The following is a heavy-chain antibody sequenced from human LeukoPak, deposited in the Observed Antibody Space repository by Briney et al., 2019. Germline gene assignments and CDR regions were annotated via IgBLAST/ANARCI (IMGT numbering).Heavy chain of an antibody. J-gene: IGHJ4*02. CDR2: ISYDGSNK. D-gene: IGHD4-17*01. CDR3: AQDNYYGDHGYFDY. V-gene: IGHV3-30*18. CDR1: GFTLSSYG. Sequence: PGGSLRLSCTASGFTLSSYGMHWVRQAPAKGLEGVAVISYDGSNKYYGDSVKGRFTISRDNSKNTLYLQMNSLRAEDTAVYYCAQDNYYGDHGYFDYWGQGTLVTVSS.